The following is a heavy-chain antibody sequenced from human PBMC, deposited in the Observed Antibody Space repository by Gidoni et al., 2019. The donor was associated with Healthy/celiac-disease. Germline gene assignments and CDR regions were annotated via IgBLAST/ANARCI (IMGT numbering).Heavy chain of an antibody. V-gene: IGHV4-4*07. D-gene: IGHD3-16*01. CDR1: GGPISSYY. Sequence: QVQLQESGPGLVKPSETLSLTCTVSGGPISSYYWSWIRQPAGKGLEWIGRIYSSGSTSYNPSLKSRVTMSVDTSRNQFSLKLSSVTAADTAVYHCARENPGEALDYWGQGTLVTVSS. CDR2: IYSSGST. J-gene: IGHJ4*02. CDR3: ARENPGEALDY.